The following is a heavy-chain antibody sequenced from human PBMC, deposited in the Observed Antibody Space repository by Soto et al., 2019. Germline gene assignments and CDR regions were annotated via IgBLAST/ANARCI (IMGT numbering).Heavy chain of an antibody. J-gene: IGHJ3*02. D-gene: IGHD1-26*01. CDR2: ISYNGNNK. V-gene: IGHV3-30*04. Sequence: QVQLVESGGGVVQPGRSPRLSCAASGFSISTYALHWVRQAPGKGPEWVAIISYNGNNKHYADSVKGRFTISRDNSKNTVDLQMNRLRVEDTAMYYCARRSFPYSGSPLEPWSDALDIWGQGTMVTVSS. CDR1: GFSISTYA. CDR3: ARRSFPYSGSPLEPWSDALDI.